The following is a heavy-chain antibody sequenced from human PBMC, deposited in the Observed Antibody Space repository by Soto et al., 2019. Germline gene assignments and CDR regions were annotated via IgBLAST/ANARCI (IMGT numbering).Heavy chain of an antibody. CDR2: IIPIFGTA. CDR3: ARDDSSGYYYVY. CDR1: GGTFSSYA. D-gene: IGHD3-22*01. Sequence: EASVKVSCKASGGTFSSYAISWVRQAPGQGLEWMGGIIPIFGTANYAQKFQGRVTITADESTSTAYMELSSLRSEDTAVYYCARDDSSGYYYVYWGQGTLVTVSS. J-gene: IGHJ4*02. V-gene: IGHV1-69*13.